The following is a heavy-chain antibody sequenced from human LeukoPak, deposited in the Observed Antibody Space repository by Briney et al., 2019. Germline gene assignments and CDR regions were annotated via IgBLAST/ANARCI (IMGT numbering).Heavy chain of an antibody. CDR1: GFTFSSYS. Sequence: NPGGSLRLSCAASGFTFSSYSMNWVRQAPGKGLEWVSSISGSSSYIYYADSVKGRFTISRDNAKNSLYLQMNSLRAEDTAVYYCAREGRNYYDSSGYYPWWGQGTLVTVSS. J-gene: IGHJ4*02. V-gene: IGHV3-21*01. D-gene: IGHD3-22*01. CDR2: ISGSSSYI. CDR3: AREGRNYYDSSGYYPW.